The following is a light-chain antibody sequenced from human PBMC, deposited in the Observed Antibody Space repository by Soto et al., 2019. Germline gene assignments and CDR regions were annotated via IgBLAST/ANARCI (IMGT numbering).Light chain of an antibody. CDR2: EVS. Sequence: QSVLTQPPSASGSPGQSVTISCTGTGSDVGDYNYVSWYQQHPGKAPKLMIYEVSKRPSGVPDRFSGSKSGNTASLTVSGIQAEDEANYYCSSYTGSSYVFGTGTKLTVL. CDR3: SSYTGSSYV. J-gene: IGLJ1*01. CDR1: GSDVGDYNY. V-gene: IGLV2-8*01.